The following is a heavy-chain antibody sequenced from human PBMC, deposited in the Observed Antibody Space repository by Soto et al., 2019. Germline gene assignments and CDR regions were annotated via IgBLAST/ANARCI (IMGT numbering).Heavy chain of an antibody. CDR1: GFTLNTYG. D-gene: IGHD3-16*01. CDR2: ILYDGSKK. J-gene: IGHJ4*02. Sequence: GGSLRLSCVASGFTLNTYGIYWVRQAPGKGLQWVAQILYDGSKKHYADSVRGRFTITRDNSKNTVYLQMDSLRVDDTAMYYCVRDLALMADYWGQGTLVTVSS. CDR3: VRDLALMADY. V-gene: IGHV3-30*03.